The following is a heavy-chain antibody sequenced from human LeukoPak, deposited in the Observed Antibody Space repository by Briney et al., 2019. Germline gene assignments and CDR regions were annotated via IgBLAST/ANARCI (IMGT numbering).Heavy chain of an antibody. CDR2: ISAYNCNT. CDR1: GYTFTTYG. D-gene: IGHD1-1*01. Sequence: SVSVSFKASGYTFTTYGISRVGQAAGQGLQGMGWISAYNCNTNHAQKLQGRVTMTTDTSTSTAYMELRSLRSDDTAVYYCARDDQTGTTGWGQGTLVTVSS. CDR3: ARDDQTGTTG. J-gene: IGHJ4*02. V-gene: IGHV1-18*01.